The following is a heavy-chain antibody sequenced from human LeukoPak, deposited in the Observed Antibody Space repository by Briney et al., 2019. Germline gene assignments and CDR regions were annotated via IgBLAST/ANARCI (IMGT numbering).Heavy chain of an antibody. CDR3: ARDQSSGYDRRYDY. J-gene: IGHJ4*02. V-gene: IGHV3-21*05. CDR2: ISSSSSYT. Sequence: PGGSLRLSCADSGFTFSSYAMSWVRQAPGKGLEWVSYISSSSSYTNYADSVKGRFTISRDNAKNSLYLQMNSLRAEDTAVYYCARDQSSGYDRRYDYWGQGTLVTVSS. D-gene: IGHD5-12*01. CDR1: GFTFSSYA.